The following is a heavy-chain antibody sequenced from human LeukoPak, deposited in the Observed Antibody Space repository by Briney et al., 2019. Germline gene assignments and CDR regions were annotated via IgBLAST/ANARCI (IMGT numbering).Heavy chain of an antibody. Sequence: SVKVSCRASGGTFSSYAISWVRQAPGQGLEWMGRIIPIFGTANYAQKFQGRVTITTDESTSTAYMELSSLRSEDTAVYYCARNPNYYFWSGYYLDYWGQGTLVTVSS. V-gene: IGHV1-69*05. CDR2: IIPIFGTA. D-gene: IGHD3-3*01. CDR1: GGTFSSYA. J-gene: IGHJ4*02. CDR3: ARNPNYYFWSGYYLDY.